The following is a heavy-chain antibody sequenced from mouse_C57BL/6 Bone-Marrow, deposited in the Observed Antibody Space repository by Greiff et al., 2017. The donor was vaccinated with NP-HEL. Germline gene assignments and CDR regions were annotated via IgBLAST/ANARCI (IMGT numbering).Heavy chain of an antibody. V-gene: IGHV5-4*01. CDR1: GFTFSSYA. CDR3: AREWYGAY. Sequence: EVKVVESGGGLVKPGGSLQLSCAASGFTFSSYAMSWVRQTPEKRLEWVATISDGGSYTYYPDNVKGRFTISRDNAKNNLYLQMSHLKSEDTAMYYCAREWYGAYWGQGTLVTVSA. J-gene: IGHJ3*01. D-gene: IGHD2-1*01. CDR2: ISDGGSYT.